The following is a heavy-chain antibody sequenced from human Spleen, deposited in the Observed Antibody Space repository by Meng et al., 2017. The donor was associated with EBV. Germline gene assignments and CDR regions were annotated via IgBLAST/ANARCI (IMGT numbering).Heavy chain of an antibody. V-gene: IGHV1-18*01. Sequence: QVRLVKAGAEVEKPGASVKVSCKAFGYTFRPYGISWVRQAPGQGLEWMGWISGYNGNTNYAQKYQGRVTMTADTSTSTAYMELWSLRSDDTAVYFCARDEWDLHVLDYWGQGTLVTVSS. J-gene: IGHJ4*02. CDR1: GYTFRPYG. CDR3: ARDEWDLHVLDY. D-gene: IGHD1-26*01. CDR2: ISGYNGNT.